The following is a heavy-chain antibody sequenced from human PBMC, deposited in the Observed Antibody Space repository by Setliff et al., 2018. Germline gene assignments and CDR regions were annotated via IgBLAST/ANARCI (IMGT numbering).Heavy chain of an antibody. Sequence: GGSLRLSCAASGFTFSSYGMHWVRQAPGKGLEWVAFIRYDGSNKYYADSVKGRFTISRDNSKNTLYLQMNSLRAEDTAVYYCAGVHWTTNWFLHYWGQGTLVTVSS. D-gene: IGHD7-27*01. CDR1: GFTFSSYG. CDR3: AGVHWTTNWFLHY. V-gene: IGHV3-30*02. J-gene: IGHJ4*01. CDR2: IRYDGSNK.